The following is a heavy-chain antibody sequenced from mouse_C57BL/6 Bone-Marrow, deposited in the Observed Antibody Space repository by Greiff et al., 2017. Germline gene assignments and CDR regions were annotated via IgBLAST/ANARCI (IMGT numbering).Heavy chain of an antibody. CDR3: ARYDYDGAWFAY. CDR2: ISDGGSYT. CDR1: GFTFSSYA. D-gene: IGHD2-4*01. Sequence: EVNVVESGGGLVKPGGSLKLSCAASGFTFSSYAMSWVRQTPEKRLEWVATISDGGSYTYYPDNVKGRFTISRDNAKNNLYLQMSHLKSEDTAMYYCARYDYDGAWFAYWGQGTLVTVSA. V-gene: IGHV5-4*03. J-gene: IGHJ3*01.